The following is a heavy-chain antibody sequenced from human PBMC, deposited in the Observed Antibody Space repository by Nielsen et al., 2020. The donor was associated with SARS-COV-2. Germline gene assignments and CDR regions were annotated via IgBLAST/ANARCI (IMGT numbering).Heavy chain of an antibody. CDR3: ARAGVTTFRFRDYYNYGMDV. Sequence: GESLKISCAASGFTFTDYYMTWIRQAPGKGLEWVSYITSSGTTIYYADSVKGRFTVSRDNARNSVYLQMNSLRADDTAVYYCARAGVTTFRFRDYYNYGMDVWGQGTTVTVSS. J-gene: IGHJ6*02. D-gene: IGHD4-17*01. CDR2: ITSSGTTI. CDR1: GFTFTDYY. V-gene: IGHV3-11*01.